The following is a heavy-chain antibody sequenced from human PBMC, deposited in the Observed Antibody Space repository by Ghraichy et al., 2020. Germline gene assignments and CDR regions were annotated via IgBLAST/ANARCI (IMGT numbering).Heavy chain of an antibody. CDR2: ISKHGTNT. D-gene: IGHD6-19*01. CDR1: GFTFSRYT. Sequence: GGSLRLSCAASGFTFSRYTLHWVRQAPGKGLEWLAAISKHGTNTYYADSGKGRFTISRDNSRNTLSLQMDSLRVEDTAVYYCTRERDDRDSSGWSFDYWGQGTLVTVSS. V-gene: IGHV3-30*04. CDR3: TRERDDRDSSGWSFDY. J-gene: IGHJ4*02.